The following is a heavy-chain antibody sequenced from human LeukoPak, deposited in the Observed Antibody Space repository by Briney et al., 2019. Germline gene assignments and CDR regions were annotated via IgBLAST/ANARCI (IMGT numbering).Heavy chain of an antibody. D-gene: IGHD3-10*01. Sequence: SVTVSCKASASTFNYSDVQWERPARGQRPEWMGWIVIGSSDTNYAPKFHERVTFTRDMSTSTVYLELRSLRSEDTAVYYCASGLRGFGELPPGHWGQGTLVTVSS. CDR3: ASGLRGFGELPPGH. CDR2: IVIGSSDT. J-gene: IGHJ4*02. V-gene: IGHV1-58*01. CDR1: ASTFNYSD.